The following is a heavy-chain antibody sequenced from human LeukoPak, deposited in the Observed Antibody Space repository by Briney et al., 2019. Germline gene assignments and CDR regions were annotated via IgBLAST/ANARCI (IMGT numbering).Heavy chain of an antibody. CDR1: GFTFSSYA. Sequence: PGGSLRLSCAASGFTFSSYAMSWVRQAPGKGLEWVSAISGSGGSTYYADSVKGRFTISRENSKNTLYLQMNSLRAEDTAVYYCATKRDILTGYLPFDYWGQGTLVTVSP. J-gene: IGHJ4*02. V-gene: IGHV3-23*01. D-gene: IGHD3-9*01. CDR2: ISGSGGST. CDR3: ATKRDILTGYLPFDY.